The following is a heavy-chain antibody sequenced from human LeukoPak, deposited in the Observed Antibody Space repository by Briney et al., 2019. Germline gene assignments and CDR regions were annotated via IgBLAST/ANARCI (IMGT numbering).Heavy chain of an antibody. J-gene: IGHJ5*02. V-gene: IGHV4-34*01. CDR1: GASFSGYY. CDR2: INDGGTT. D-gene: IGHD4-11*01. CDR3: ARSFYSNYDKWFDP. Sequence: SETPSLTCAVYGASFSGYYWSWIRQPPGKGLECIGEINDGGTTNYNPSLKSRVSISIDRSKNHFYLILTSVTAADTATYYCARSFYSNYDKWFDPWGQGTLVTVSS.